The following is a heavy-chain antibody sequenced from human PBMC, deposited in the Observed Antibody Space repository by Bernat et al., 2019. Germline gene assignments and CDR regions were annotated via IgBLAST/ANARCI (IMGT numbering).Heavy chain of an antibody. CDR1: GFTFSNHW. CDR2: INEGGSVE. V-gene: IGHV3-7*01. J-gene: IGHJ5*02. D-gene: IGHD3/OR15-3a*01. CDR3: ARGGLSKTPADQ. Sequence: EVQLVESGGDWVQPGGSLRLSCVASGFTFSNHWMTWVRQAPGKGLEWVVNINEGGSVEHYLDSVKGRFTISRDNAKNSLYLQMNSLGGEDTAVYYCARGGLSKTPADQWGQGPLVTVSS.